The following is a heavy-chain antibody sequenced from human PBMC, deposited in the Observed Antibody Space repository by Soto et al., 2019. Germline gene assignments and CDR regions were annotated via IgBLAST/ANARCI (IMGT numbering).Heavy chain of an antibody. D-gene: IGHD3-9*01. CDR3: ARSDYDILTGYYFPFDY. J-gene: IGHJ4*02. Sequence: QVQLQQWGAGLLKPSETLSLTCAVSGGSFSGYYWSWIRQPPGKGLEWIGEINHSGSTNYNPSLKSRVTISVDTSKNQFSLTLSSVTAADTAVYYCARSDYDILTGYYFPFDYWGQGTLVTVSS. CDR1: GGSFSGYY. V-gene: IGHV4-34*01. CDR2: INHSGST.